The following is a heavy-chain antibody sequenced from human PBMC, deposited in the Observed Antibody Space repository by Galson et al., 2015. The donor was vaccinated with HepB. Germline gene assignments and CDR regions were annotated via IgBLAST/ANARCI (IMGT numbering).Heavy chain of an antibody. V-gene: IGHV3-73*01. J-gene: IGHJ4*02. CDR2: IGSKEADSYAT. D-gene: IGHD6-13*01. CDR1: GFTFSGSA. Sequence: SLRLSCATSGFTFSGSAIHWVRQASGRGLGWVGRIGSKEADSYATAYTASVKGRFTISRDDSRNTAYLQMNRLKTEDTAVYYCTRRSFEAAAGTLLDYWGQGTLVTVSS. CDR3: TRRSFEAAAGTLLDY.